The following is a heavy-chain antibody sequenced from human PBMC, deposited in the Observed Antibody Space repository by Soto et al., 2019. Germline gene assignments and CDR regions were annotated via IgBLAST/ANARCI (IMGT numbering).Heavy chain of an antibody. Sequence: GESLKISCNGSGYTFTRNWICWVRQMPGKGLEWMGIIFPIDSDTRYSPSSQGQVTISADNSISTAYLQWSSLKASDTAIYYCATPGGRDFNAFDGWGQGTMVIVSS. J-gene: IGHJ3*01. CDR1: GYTFTRNW. CDR2: IFPIDSDT. V-gene: IGHV5-51*01. D-gene: IGHD2-21*02. CDR3: ATPGGRDFNAFDG.